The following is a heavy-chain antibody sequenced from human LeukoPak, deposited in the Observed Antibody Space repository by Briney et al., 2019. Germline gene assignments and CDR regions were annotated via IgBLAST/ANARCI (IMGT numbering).Heavy chain of an antibody. J-gene: IGHJ4*02. CDR2: IYYSGST. CDR1: GGSIGSSSYY. Sequence: PSETLSLTCTVSGGSIGSSSYYWGWVRQPPGKGLEWIGSIYYSGSTYYNPSLKSRVTISVDTSKNQFSLKLSSVTAADTAVYYCGRGNLRLGELSPIDYWGQGTLVTVSS. V-gene: IGHV4-39*01. D-gene: IGHD3-16*02. CDR3: GRGNLRLGELSPIDY.